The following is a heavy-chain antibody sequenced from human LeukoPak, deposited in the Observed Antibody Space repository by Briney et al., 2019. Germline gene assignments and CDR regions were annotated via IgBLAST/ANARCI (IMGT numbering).Heavy chain of an antibody. Sequence: GGSLRLSCAASGFTFSSYAMSWVRQAPGKGLEWVSAISGSGGSTYYADSVKGRFTISRDNSKNTLYLQMYSLRAEDTAVYYRAKLRSGSSYYYYMDVWGKGTTVTVSS. CDR3: AKLRSGSSYYYYMDV. V-gene: IGHV3-23*01. CDR2: ISGSGGST. J-gene: IGHJ6*03. CDR1: GFTFSSYA. D-gene: IGHD1-26*01.